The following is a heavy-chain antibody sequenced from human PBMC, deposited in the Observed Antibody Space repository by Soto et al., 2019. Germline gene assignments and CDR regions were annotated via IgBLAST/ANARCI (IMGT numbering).Heavy chain of an antibody. J-gene: IGHJ4*02. CDR3: ASLEWESTGYADY. D-gene: IGHD3-3*01. CDR2: IKRDGSEK. CDR1: GFTFGSNW. Sequence: VGSLRLSCAASGFTFGSNWMSWVRQAPGKGLEWVANIKRDGSEKYYVDSVKGRFTISRDNAKNTLYLQMNSLRADDTAVYYCASLEWESTGYADYWGQGTLVTVS. V-gene: IGHV3-7*03.